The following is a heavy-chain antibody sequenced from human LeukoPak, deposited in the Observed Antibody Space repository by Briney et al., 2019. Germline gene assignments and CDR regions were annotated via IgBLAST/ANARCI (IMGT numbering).Heavy chain of an antibody. V-gene: IGHV1-2*02. CDR1: GYTFTGHY. Sequence: GASVRVSCKTSGYTFTGHYLHWVRQAPGQELERVGWISPNSGDTDYAQRSQGRVTMNRDTSISTAYMELSRLRSEDTAVYFCARADIAVAGDYHYHYMDVWGKGTTVTVSS. D-gene: IGHD6-19*01. CDR3: ARADIAVAGDYHYHYMDV. CDR2: ISPNSGDT. J-gene: IGHJ6*03.